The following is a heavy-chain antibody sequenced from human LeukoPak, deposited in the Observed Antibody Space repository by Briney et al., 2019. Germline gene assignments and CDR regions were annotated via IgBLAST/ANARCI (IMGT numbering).Heavy chain of an antibody. J-gene: IGHJ3*01. D-gene: IGHD3-10*01. CDR2: IDSVGTS. CDR3: ARVCGSATNYRLCGFDV. CDR1: GGSINKYF. Sequence: PSETLSLTCIVSGGSINKYFWNWIRQPAGKGLEWIGRIDSVGTSNYNPSLRGRVTMSVDTSKSHFSPEVTSMTAADTAMYYCARVCGSATNYRLCGFDVWGQGTVVTVSS. V-gene: IGHV4-4*07.